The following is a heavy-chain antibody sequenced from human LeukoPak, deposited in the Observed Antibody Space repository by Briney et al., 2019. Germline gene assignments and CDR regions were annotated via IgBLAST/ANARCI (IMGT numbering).Heavy chain of an antibody. Sequence: SETLSLTCTVSGGSIGSGGYYWSWIRQPPGKGLEWIGYIYHSGSTYYNPSLKSRVTISVDRSKNQFSLKLSSVTAADTAVYYCARKYSSSVDVWGKGTTVTVSS. V-gene: IGHV4-30-2*01. D-gene: IGHD6-6*01. CDR2: IYHSGST. CDR3: ARKYSSSVDV. CDR1: GGSIGSGGYY. J-gene: IGHJ6*04.